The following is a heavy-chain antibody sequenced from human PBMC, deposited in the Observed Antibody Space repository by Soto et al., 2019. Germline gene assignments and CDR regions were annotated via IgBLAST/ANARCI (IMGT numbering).Heavy chain of an antibody. CDR3: ATETTSPDY. Sequence: EVQLLESGGGLAQPGVSLRLSCAASGFTFSRYAMIGVRQATGKGLEWVSAISGSGGSTYYADSVKGRFTISRDNSKNTLYLQMNSLRAEDTAVYYCATETTSPDYWGQGTLVTVSS. CDR1: GFTFSRYA. J-gene: IGHJ4*02. D-gene: IGHD1-7*01. CDR2: ISGSGGST. V-gene: IGHV3-23*01.